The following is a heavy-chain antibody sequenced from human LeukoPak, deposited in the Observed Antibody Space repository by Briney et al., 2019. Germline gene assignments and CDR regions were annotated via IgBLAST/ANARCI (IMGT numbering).Heavy chain of an antibody. CDR3: ARGPNSNWSGLDF. D-gene: IGHD6-6*01. Sequence: GGSLRLSCTASGFSFSGHWMHWARQLPGKGLVWVSRISPTGSTTSFADSVKGRFTVSRDNAKNTLYLQVNNLRAEDTAVYYCARGPNSNWSGLDFWGQGTLLTVSS. CDR1: GFSFSGHW. V-gene: IGHV3-74*01. J-gene: IGHJ4*02. CDR2: ISPTGSTT.